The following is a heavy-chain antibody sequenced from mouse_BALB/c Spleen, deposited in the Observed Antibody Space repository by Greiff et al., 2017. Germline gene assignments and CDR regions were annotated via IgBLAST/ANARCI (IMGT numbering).Heavy chain of an antibody. CDR1: GFTFSSYT. J-gene: IGHJ3*01. Sequence: EVQLVESGGGLVKPGGSLKLSCAASGFTFSSYTMSWVRQTPEKRLEWVATISSGGSYTYYPDSVKGRFTISRDNAKNTLYLQMSSLKSEDTAMYYCTREGLYYGYDWFAYWGQGTLVTVSA. CDR2: ISSGGSYT. V-gene: IGHV5-6-4*01. D-gene: IGHD2-2*01. CDR3: TREGLYYGYDWFAY.